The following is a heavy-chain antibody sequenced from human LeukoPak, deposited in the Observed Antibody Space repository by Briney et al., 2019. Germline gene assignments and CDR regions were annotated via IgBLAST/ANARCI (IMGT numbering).Heavy chain of an antibody. V-gene: IGHV3-21*01. CDR3: ARADYCGGDCSYYYYMDV. CDR1: GFTFSSYS. CDR2: ISSSSYI. D-gene: IGHD2-21*01. J-gene: IGHJ6*03. Sequence: GGSLRLSCAASGFTFSSYSMNWVRQAPGKGLEWVSSISSSSYIYYADSVKGRFTISRDNAKNSLYLQMNSLRAEDTAVYYCARADYCGGDCSYYYYMDVWGKGTTVTVSS.